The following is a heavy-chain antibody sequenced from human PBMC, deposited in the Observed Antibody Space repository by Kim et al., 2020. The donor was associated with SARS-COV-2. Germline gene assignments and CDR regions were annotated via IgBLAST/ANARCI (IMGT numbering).Heavy chain of an antibody. V-gene: IGHV4-39*01. CDR2: IYYSGST. D-gene: IGHD3-22*01. J-gene: IGHJ3*02. CDR1: GGSISSSSYY. Sequence: SETLSLTCTVSGGSISSSSYYWGWIRQPPGKGLEWIGSIYYSGSTYYNPSLKSRVTISVDTSKNQFSLKLSSVTAADTAVYYCAHYDSSGEGFFDIWGQGTMVTVSS. CDR3: AHYDSSGEGFFDI.